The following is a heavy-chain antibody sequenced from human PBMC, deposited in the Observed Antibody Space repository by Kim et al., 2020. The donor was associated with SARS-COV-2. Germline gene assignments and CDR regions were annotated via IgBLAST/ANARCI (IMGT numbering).Heavy chain of an antibody. CDR1: GFTFSSFP. V-gene: IGHV3-48*02. J-gene: IGHJ4*02. CDR3: ARDDEYGWYSVY. Sequence: GGSLRLSCAASGFTFSSFPMNWVRQAPGKGLEWVSYINGGADSIYYADSVKGRFTISRDNAKNSLYLQMNSLRDEDTAVYYCARDDEYGWYSVYWGQGTL. CDR2: INGGADSI. D-gene: IGHD6-19*01.